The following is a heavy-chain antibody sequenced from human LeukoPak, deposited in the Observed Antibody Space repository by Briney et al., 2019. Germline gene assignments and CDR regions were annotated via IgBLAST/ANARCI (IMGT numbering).Heavy chain of an antibody. J-gene: IGHJ6*03. CDR1: GFTFSDSY. CDR3: ATSGGFVLPNAITGNWYMDV. V-gene: IGHV3-11*04. D-gene: IGHD2-2*01. Sequence: PGGSLRLSCAASGFTFSDSYMSWIRQAPGKGLEWVSYISSSASPIYYADSVKGRFTISRDNAQNSLFLQMDSLRPEDTAVYFCATSGGFVLPNAITGNWYMDVWGRGTTVTVSS. CDR2: ISSSASPI.